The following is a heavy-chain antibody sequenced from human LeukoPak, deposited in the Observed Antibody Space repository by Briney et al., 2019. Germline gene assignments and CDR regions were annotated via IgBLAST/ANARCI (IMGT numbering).Heavy chain of an antibody. J-gene: IGHJ4*02. CDR3: ARVGTHYDSSGYYYYFDY. V-gene: IGHV4-39*01. CDR2: LYYSGST. CDR1: GDSISSGNYY. Sequence: SETLSLTRSVSGDSISSGNYYWGWIRQPPGKGLEWIGNLYYSGSTYYYPSFKSRVTISVDTSKNQFSLKLSSVTAADTAVYYCARVGTHYDSSGYYYYFDYWGQGTLVTVSS. D-gene: IGHD3-22*01.